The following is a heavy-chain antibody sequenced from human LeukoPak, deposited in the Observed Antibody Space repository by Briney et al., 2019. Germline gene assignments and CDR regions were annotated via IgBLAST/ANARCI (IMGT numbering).Heavy chain of an antibody. D-gene: IGHD2-21*01. V-gene: IGHV3-21*01. J-gene: IGHJ4*02. CDR3: AREFSVVGNFDY. CDR2: ISSSSTSI. Sequence: GGSLRLSCADSGFLFSDFIDHTMVWVRQAPGKGLAWVSYISSSSTSISYADSVRGRFSISRDNAQRSLYLHMNSLRDEDTAVYYCAREFSVVGNFDYWGQGTLVIVSS. CDR1: GFLFSDFIDHT.